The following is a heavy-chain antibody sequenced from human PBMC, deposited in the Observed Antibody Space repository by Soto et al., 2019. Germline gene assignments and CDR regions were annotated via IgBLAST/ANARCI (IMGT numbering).Heavy chain of an antibody. CDR3: ASGYDFWSGGAYMDV. D-gene: IGHD3-3*01. V-gene: IGHV1-3*01. J-gene: IGHJ6*03. CDR1: GYTFTSYA. CDR2: INAGNGNI. Sequence: QVQLVQSGAEVKKPGASVKVSCKASGYTFTSYAMHWVRQAPGQRLEWLGWINAGNGNIKYSQKFQGRVTITRDTSASTAYMELSSLRSEDTAVYYCASGYDFWSGGAYMDVWGKGTTVTVSS.